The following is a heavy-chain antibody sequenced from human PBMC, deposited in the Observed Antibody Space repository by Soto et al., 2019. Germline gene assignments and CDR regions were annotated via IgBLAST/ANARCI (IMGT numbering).Heavy chain of an antibody. V-gene: IGHV4-39*01. CDR3: ARQGSRRGYSYS. Sequence: QLQLQESGPGLVKPSETLSLTCTVSGGCISSSSYYWGWIRQPPGKGLEWIGSIYYSGSTYYNPSLKGRVAISVDTSKTQFSLKLSSVTVTDTALYYYARQGSRRGYSYSWGQGTLVTISS. J-gene: IGHJ4*02. D-gene: IGHD5-18*01. CDR1: GGCISSSSYY. CDR2: IYYSGST.